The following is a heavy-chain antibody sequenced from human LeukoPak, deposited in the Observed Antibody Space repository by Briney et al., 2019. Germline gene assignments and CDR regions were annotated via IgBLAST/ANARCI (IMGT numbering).Heavy chain of an antibody. Sequence: PSETLSLTCTVSGGSISSYYWSCIRQPPGKGLEWIGYIYYSGSTNYNPSLKSRVTISVDTSKNQFSLKLSSVTAADTAVYYCARDRAYSSSWVTEDYGMDVWGQGTTVTVSS. V-gene: IGHV4-59*01. CDR1: GGSISSYY. D-gene: IGHD6-13*01. J-gene: IGHJ6*02. CDR3: ARDRAYSSSWVTEDYGMDV. CDR2: IYYSGST.